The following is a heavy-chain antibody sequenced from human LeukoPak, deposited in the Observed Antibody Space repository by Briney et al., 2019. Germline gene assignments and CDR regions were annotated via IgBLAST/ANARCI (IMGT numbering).Heavy chain of an antibody. Sequence: SVKVSCKASGGTFSSYAISWVRQAPGLGLEWMGGIIPIFGTANYAQKFQGRVTITADKSTSIAYMELSSLRSEDTAVYYCARTPEAYCGDENLLVRRYNWFDPWGQGTLATVSS. J-gene: IGHJ5*02. CDR2: IIPIFGTA. D-gene: IGHD2-21*01. CDR1: GGTFSSYA. CDR3: ARTPEAYCGDENLLVRRYNWFDP. V-gene: IGHV1-69*06.